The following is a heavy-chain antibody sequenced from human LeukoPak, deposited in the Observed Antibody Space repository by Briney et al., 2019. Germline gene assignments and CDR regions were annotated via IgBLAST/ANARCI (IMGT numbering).Heavy chain of an antibody. Sequence: GGSLRLSCVASGFPFSSYWMNWVRQAPGKGLEWVSYISGSSGIIDYADSVRGRFTISRDNAKNSLYLQMNSLRAEDTAVYYCARDGCFWSGYHAFDLWGQGTMVTVSS. J-gene: IGHJ3*01. CDR2: ISGSSGII. D-gene: IGHD3-3*01. CDR1: GFPFSSYW. V-gene: IGHV3-48*01. CDR3: ARDGCFWSGYHAFDL.